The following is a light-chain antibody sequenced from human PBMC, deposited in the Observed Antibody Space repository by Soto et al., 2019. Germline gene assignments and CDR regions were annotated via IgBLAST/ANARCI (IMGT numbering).Light chain of an antibody. CDR3: QQYTNWPPWT. CDR1: QSVSSN. V-gene: IGKV3-15*01. J-gene: IGKJ1*01. CDR2: GAS. Sequence: EIVMTQSPATLSVSPGERATLSCRASQSVSSNLAWYQQKPGQAPRLLIYGASTRATGIPARFSGSGSGTEFTLTLSGLQSEDFAVYYCQQYTNWPPWTFGQGTKVEIK.